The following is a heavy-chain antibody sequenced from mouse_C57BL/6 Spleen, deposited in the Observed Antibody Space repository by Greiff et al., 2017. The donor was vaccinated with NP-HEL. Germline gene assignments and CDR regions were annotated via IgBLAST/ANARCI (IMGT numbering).Heavy chain of an antibody. D-gene: IGHD2-5*01. Sequence: QVQLQQPGAELVKPGASVKMSCKASGYTFTSYWITWVKQRPGQGLEWIGDIYPGSGSTNYNEKFKSKATLTVDTSSSTAYMQLSSLTSVDSAVYYCATYYSNDDYAMDYWGQGTSVTVSS. V-gene: IGHV1-55*01. CDR1: GYTFTSYW. CDR2: IYPGSGST. CDR3: ATYYSNDDYAMDY. J-gene: IGHJ4*01.